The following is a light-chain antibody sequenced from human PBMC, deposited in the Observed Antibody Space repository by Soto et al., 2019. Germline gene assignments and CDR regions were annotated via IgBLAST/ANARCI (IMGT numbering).Light chain of an antibody. CDR1: QSVSSSY. J-gene: IGKJ2*01. CDR3: QKYGSSPYT. V-gene: IGKV3-20*01. Sequence: EIVLTQSPGTLSLSPGERATLSCRASQSVSSSYLAWYQQKPGQAPRLLIYDASSRATGIPDRFSGSGSGTDFTLTISGLEPEDFAVYYCQKYGSSPYTFGLGTELEIK. CDR2: DAS.